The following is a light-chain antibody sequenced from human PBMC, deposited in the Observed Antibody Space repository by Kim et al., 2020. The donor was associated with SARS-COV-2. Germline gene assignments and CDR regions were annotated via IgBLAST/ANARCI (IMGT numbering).Light chain of an antibody. V-gene: IGKV1-5*03. CDR1: QSISSH. J-gene: IGKJ1*01. CDR3: KQYNTYPWT. CDR2: KAY. Sequence: DIQMTQSPSTLSASVGDRVTITCRTTQSISSHLNWYQQKPGRAPKVLIYKAYSLESGVPARFSGSGSGTEFTLTISSLQPDDFATYYCKQYNTYPWTFGQGTKVDIK.